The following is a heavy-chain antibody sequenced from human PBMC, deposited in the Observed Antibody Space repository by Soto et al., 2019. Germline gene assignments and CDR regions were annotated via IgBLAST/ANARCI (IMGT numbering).Heavy chain of an antibody. CDR1: GFTFSTYG. D-gene: IGHD1-26*01. V-gene: IGHV3-33*01. CDR3: ARAVGPFDY. CDR2: IWHDGSYK. Sequence: QVQLVESGGGVVQPGRSLRLSCTASGFTFSTYGIHWVHQAPGKGLEWVAVIWHDGSYKYYADSVKGRFTISRDNSKNTLYLQMNGLTAGDTAVYYCARAVGPFDYWGQGTLVTVSS. J-gene: IGHJ4*02.